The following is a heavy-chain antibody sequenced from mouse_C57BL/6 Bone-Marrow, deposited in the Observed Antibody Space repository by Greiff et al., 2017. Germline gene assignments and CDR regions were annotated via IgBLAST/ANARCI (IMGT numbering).Heavy chain of an antibody. Sequence: EVQLQQSGPELVKPGASVKIPCKASGYTFTDYNMDWVKQSHGKSLEWIGDINPNNGGTIYNQKFKGKDTLTVDKSSSTAYMELRSLTSEDTAVYYCARVDYGSSLYYFDYWGQGTTLTVSS. V-gene: IGHV1-18*01. D-gene: IGHD1-1*01. CDR2: INPNNGGT. CDR3: ARVDYGSSLYYFDY. J-gene: IGHJ2*01. CDR1: GYTFTDYN.